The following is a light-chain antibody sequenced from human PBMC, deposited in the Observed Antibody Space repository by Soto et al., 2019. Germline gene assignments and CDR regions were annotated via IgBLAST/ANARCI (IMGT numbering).Light chain of an antibody. Sequence: DIQMTQSPSSLSASVGDRVTITCRATQSISSYLNWYQHKPGKAPKLLIYAASSFQSGVPSRFSGSGSGADFTLTISSLQHEDVGTYYCQHSYSTPPYTFGQGTKLEIK. V-gene: IGKV1-39*01. CDR2: AAS. J-gene: IGKJ2*01. CDR3: QHSYSTPPYT. CDR1: QSISSY.